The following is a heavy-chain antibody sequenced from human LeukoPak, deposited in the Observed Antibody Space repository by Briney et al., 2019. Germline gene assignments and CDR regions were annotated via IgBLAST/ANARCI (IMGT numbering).Heavy chain of an antibody. V-gene: IGHV3-23*01. J-gene: IGHJ3*02. D-gene: IGHD2-15*01. CDR2: IAAGSGYI. CDR1: GANVSSDY. CDR3: AKELGGFDT. Sequence: GGSLRLSCAASGANVSSDYMSWVRQAPGKGLEWVSVIAAGSGYIHYADSVRGRFTISRDNSKNTLYLQMDSLRAEDTAVYYCAKELGGFDTWGQGTMVTVSS.